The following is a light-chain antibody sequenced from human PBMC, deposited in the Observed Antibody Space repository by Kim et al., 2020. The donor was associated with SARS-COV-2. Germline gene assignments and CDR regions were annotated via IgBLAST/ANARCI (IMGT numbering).Light chain of an antibody. CDR2: AAS. Sequence: DIQMTQSPSSLSASVGDRVTLTCRASQGISSWLAWYQQKPEKAPKCLIYAASSLQNWVPSRFSGSGSGTDFTLTITNLQPEDFATYYCQQDDSYPRTFGQGTRVDIK. CDR1: QGISSW. V-gene: IGKV1D-16*01. J-gene: IGKJ1*01. CDR3: QQDDSYPRT.